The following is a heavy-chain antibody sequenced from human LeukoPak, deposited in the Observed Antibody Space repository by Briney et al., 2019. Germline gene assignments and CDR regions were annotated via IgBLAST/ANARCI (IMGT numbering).Heavy chain of an antibody. CDR3: ARGPTYYYDSSGYYYYFDY. D-gene: IGHD3-22*01. Sequence: GSLRLSCAASGFTFSSYSMNWVRQAPGKGLEWVSSISSSSSYIYYADSVKGRFTISRDNAKNSLYLQMNSLRAEDTAVYYCARGPTYYYDSSGYYYYFDYWGQGTLVTVSS. CDR1: GFTFSSYS. V-gene: IGHV3-21*01. CDR2: ISSSSSYI. J-gene: IGHJ4*02.